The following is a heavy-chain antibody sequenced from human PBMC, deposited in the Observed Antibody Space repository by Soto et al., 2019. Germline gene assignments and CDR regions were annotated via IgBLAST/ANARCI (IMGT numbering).Heavy chain of an antibody. Sequence: QVQLVQSGAEVKKPGSSVKVSCKASGGTFSSYAISWVRQAPGQGLEWMGGIIPIFGTANYAQKFQGRVTITADESTSTAYMELSSLRSEDTAVYYGARIGQGVTTLFSGMDVWGQGTTVTVSS. CDR3: ARIGQGVTTLFSGMDV. D-gene: IGHD4-4*01. V-gene: IGHV1-69*01. J-gene: IGHJ6*02. CDR2: IIPIFGTA. CDR1: GGTFSSYA.